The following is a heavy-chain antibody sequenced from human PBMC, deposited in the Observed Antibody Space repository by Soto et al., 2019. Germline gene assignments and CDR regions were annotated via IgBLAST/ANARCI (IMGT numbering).Heavy chain of an antibody. J-gene: IGHJ6*03. CDR1: SGSISSSNW. Sequence: SETLSLTCAVSSGSISSSNWWSWVRQPPGKGLEWIGEIYHSGSTNYNPSLKSRVTISVDKSKNQFSLKLSSVTAADTAVYYCARVIVNYDEGAYYMDVWGKGTTVTVSS. D-gene: IGHD1-7*01. CDR3: ARVIVNYDEGAYYMDV. CDR2: IYHSGST. V-gene: IGHV4-4*02.